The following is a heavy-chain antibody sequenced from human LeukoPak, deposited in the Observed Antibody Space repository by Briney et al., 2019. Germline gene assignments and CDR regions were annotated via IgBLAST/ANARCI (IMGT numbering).Heavy chain of an antibody. D-gene: IGHD3-22*01. Sequence: SETLSLTCTVSGGSIGTYYWSWIRQPPGKGLEYIGYIYYSGGTDYNPSLKSRVTMSVDTSINHFSLKLTSVAAADTAVYYCARGNYYDSRNAFDIWGQGTMVTVSS. CDR1: GGSIGTYY. V-gene: IGHV4-59*08. CDR2: IYYSGGT. CDR3: ARGNYYDSRNAFDI. J-gene: IGHJ3*02.